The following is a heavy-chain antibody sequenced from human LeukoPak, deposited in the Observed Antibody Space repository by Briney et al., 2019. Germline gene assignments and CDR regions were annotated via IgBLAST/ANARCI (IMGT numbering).Heavy chain of an antibody. CDR2: FDPEDGET. D-gene: IGHD4-23*01. CDR1: GYTPTELS. V-gene: IGHV1-24*01. J-gene: IGHJ4*02. CDR3: ATDGRGGNMESLDY. Sequence: ASVNPSRAVSGYTPTELSMGWVRQAPGKGLEWMGGFDPEDGETIYAQKFQGRVTMTQDTSTDTAYMELSSLRSEDTAVYYCATDGRGGNMESLDYWGQGTPFTVSS.